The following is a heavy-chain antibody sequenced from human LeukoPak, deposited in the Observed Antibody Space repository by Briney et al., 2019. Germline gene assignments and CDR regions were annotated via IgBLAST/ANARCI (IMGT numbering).Heavy chain of an antibody. V-gene: IGHV1-46*01. J-gene: IGHJ5*02. CDR2: INPSGGST. CDR1: GYTFTSYY. Sequence: GASVKVSCKASGYTFTSYYMHWVRQAPGQGLEWMGIINPSGGSTSYAQKFQGRVTMTRDTSTSTVYMELSSPRSEDTAVYYCARGEGITMIVVATWFDPWGQGTLVTVSS. CDR3: ARGEGITMIVVATWFDP. D-gene: IGHD3-22*01.